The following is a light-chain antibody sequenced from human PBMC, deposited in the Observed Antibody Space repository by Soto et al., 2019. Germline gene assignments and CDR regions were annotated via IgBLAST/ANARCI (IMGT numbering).Light chain of an antibody. CDR2: NNN. V-gene: IGLV1-44*01. J-gene: IGLJ1*01. CDR1: SSNIGTNT. Sequence: QSVLTQPPSASGTPGQRVTISCSGSSSNIGTNTVNWYQQLPGTAPKLLIYNNNQRPPGVPDRFSGSKPGTSASLAISGLQSDIEADYYCAAWDDSLNGYVFGIGTKVTVL. CDR3: AAWDDSLNGYV.